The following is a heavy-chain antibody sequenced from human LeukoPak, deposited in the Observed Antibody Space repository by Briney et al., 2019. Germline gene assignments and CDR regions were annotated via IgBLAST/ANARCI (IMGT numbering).Heavy chain of an antibody. J-gene: IGHJ3*02. CDR2: ISYDGSIK. V-gene: IGHV3-30-3*01. CDR1: GFTFSSYA. CDR3: AKEDDFWSGYYAFDI. Sequence: GRSLRLSCAASGFTFSSYAMHWVRQAPGKGLEWVAVISYDGSIKYYADSVKGRFTTSRDNSKNMLYLQMNSLSAEDTAVYYCAKEDDFWSGYYAFDIWGQGTMVTVSS. D-gene: IGHD3-3*01.